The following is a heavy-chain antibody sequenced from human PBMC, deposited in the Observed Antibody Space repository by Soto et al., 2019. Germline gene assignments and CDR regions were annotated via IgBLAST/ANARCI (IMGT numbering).Heavy chain of an antibody. CDR2: IKQDGSEK. Sequence: LRLSCAASGFTFSSYWTSWVRQAPGKGLEWVANIKQDGSEKYYVDSVKGRFTISRDNAKNSLYLQMNSLRAEDTAVYYCAIDLDQRDYWGQGTLVTVS. J-gene: IGHJ4*02. V-gene: IGHV3-7*03. CDR1: GFTFSSYW. CDR3: AIDLDQRDY.